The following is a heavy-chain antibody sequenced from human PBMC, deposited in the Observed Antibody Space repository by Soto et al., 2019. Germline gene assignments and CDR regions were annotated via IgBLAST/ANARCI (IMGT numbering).Heavy chain of an antibody. J-gene: IGHJ4*02. V-gene: IGHV3-33*01. D-gene: IGHD2-21*02. CDR1: GFTFSSYG. CDR3: ARGGLTDYFDY. CDR2: IWYDGSNK. Sequence: QVQLVESGGGVVQPGRSLRLSCAASGFTFSSYGMHWVRQAPGKGLEWVAVIWYDGSNKYYADSVKGRFTISRDNSKNTLQLQRNGLRAEDTAVYYCARGGLTDYFDYWGQGTLVTVSS.